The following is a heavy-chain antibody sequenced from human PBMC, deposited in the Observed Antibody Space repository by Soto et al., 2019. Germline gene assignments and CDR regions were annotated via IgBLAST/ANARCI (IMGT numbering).Heavy chain of an antibody. J-gene: IGHJ6*02. CDR1: GYTFTSYG. CDR3: ARDRRGLRITMVRVTYYYYGMDV. Sequence: GASVKVSCKAPGYTFTSYGISWVRQAPGQGLERMGWISAYNGNTNYAQKLQGRVTMTTDTSTSTAYMELRSLRSDDTAVYYCARDRRGLRITMVRVTYYYYGMDVWGQGTTVTVSS. CDR2: ISAYNGNT. D-gene: IGHD3-10*01. V-gene: IGHV1-18*01.